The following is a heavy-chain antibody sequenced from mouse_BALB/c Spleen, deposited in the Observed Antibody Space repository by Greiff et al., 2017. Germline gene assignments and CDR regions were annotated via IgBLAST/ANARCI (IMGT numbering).Heavy chain of an antibody. CDR1: GYTFTSYW. CDR2: IYPGSGST. J-gene: IGHJ3*01. CDR3: TRGGSYYGYWFAY. V-gene: IGHV1S22*01. Sequence: LQQAGSELVRPGASVKLSCKASGYTFTSYWMHWVKQRHGQGLEWIGNIYPGSGSTNYDEKFKSKGTLTVDTSSSTAYMHLSSLTSEDSAVYYCTRGGSYYGYWFAYWGQGTLVTVSA. D-gene: IGHD1-2*01.